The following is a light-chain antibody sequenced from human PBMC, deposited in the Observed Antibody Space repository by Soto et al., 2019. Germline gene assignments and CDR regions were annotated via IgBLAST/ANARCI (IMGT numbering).Light chain of an antibody. CDR2: LGS. J-gene: IGKJ1*01. V-gene: IGKV2-28*01. CDR1: QSLLHSNGYNY. CDR3: MQPLQSWT. Sequence: VVMTQSPLSLPVTLGEPASISCRSSQSLLHSNGYNYLDWYLQKPGKSPQLLIYLGSNRASGVTDRFSGSGSGTDFTLKISRVEAGDVGVYYCMQPLQSWTFGQGTKVAIK.